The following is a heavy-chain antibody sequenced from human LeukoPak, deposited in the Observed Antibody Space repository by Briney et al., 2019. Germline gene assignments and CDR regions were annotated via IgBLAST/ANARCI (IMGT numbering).Heavy chain of an antibody. J-gene: IGHJ4*02. Sequence: SETLSLTCTVSGGSISSYYWSWIRQPPGKGLEWIGYIYYSGSTNYNPSLKSRVTISVDTSKNQFSLKLSSVTAADTAVYYCARGRYYYDSSATYYFDYWGQGTLVTVSS. CDR1: GGSISSYY. CDR2: IYYSGST. CDR3: ARGRYYYDSSATYYFDY. D-gene: IGHD3-22*01. V-gene: IGHV4-59*01.